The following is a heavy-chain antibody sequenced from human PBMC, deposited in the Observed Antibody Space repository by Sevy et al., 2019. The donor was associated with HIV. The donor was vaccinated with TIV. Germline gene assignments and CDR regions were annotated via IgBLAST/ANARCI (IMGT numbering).Heavy chain of an antibody. CDR3: ARAGSGWYDHYFDP. CDR1: GYTFTSHD. J-gene: IGHJ4*02. Sequence: ASVKVSCKASGYTFTSHDINWVRQATGQGLEWMGWMNPNSGNTGYAQKFQGRVTMTRNTSISTAYMELRSLRSEDTAMYYCARAGSGWYDHYFDPWGQGTRVTVSS. D-gene: IGHD6-19*01. V-gene: IGHV1-8*01. CDR2: MNPNSGNT.